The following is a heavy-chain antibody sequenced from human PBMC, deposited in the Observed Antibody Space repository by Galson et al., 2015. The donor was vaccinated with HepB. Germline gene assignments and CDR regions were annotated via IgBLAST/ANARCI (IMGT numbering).Heavy chain of an antibody. J-gene: IGHJ6*03. V-gene: IGHV3-23*01. CDR3: AKGSPTSFYHYYMDV. CDR2: ISENDISR. D-gene: IGHD2/OR15-2a*01. CDR1: GLTLETYD. Sequence: SLRLSCAASGLTLETYDISWVRQAPGRGLQWVSAISENDISRHYADPVKGRFTISRQKSKNMVFLQMNRLKVEDTAVYYCAKGSPTSFYHYYMDVWGKGTTVTVSS.